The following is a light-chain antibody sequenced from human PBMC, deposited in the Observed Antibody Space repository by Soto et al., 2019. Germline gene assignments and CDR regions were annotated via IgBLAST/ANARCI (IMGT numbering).Light chain of an antibody. Sequence: EIVLTQSPATLSLSPGERATLSCRASQSVSSYLAWYQQKPGQAPRLLIYGTSTRDGGIPARFSGSGSGTDFTLTISRLEPEDCAVYYCQQYDSSGWTFGQGTKVDIK. CDR1: QSVSSY. CDR2: GTS. CDR3: QQYDSSGWT. V-gene: IGKV3-11*01. J-gene: IGKJ1*01.